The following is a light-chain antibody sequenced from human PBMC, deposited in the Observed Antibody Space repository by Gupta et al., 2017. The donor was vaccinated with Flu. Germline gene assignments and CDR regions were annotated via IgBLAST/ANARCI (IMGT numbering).Light chain of an antibody. J-gene: IGLJ1*01. CDR2: EDI. CDR3: SSFATGGTYV. V-gene: IGLV2-23*01. Sequence: QSALAQPAPAAGSPGQSITIACTGTSSDVGTYDLVSWYQQHPGKAPKVMIYEDIKRSSGTSYRFSGSKSGNTASLTISGLQAEDEADYYCSSFATGGTYVFGTGTTVTV. CDR1: SSDVGTYDL.